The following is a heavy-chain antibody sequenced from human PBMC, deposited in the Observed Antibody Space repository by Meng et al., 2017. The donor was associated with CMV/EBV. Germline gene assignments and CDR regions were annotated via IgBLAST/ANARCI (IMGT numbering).Heavy chain of an antibody. Sequence: GESLKISCVVSGFTFGDYAMHWVRQAPGKGLEWVAFVSYDGNIKLYAESVKGRFAISRDSSKNTLFLQMSSLRVDDTGLYYCARDGAWLGELSFDSWGQGTLVTVSS. V-gene: IGHV3-30*09. CDR3: ARDGAWLGELSFDS. J-gene: IGHJ4*02. CDR1: GFTFGDYA. D-gene: IGHD3-10*01. CDR2: VSYDGNIK.